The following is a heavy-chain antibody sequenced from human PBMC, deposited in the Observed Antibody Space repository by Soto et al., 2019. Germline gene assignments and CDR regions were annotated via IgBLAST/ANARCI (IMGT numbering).Heavy chain of an antibody. D-gene: IGHD3-10*01. CDR3: ARDLAYYYDSGGYFYFYGMDI. Sequence: TLRLPCSASGFRFSSYAMHWVRQAPGKRLESVAVILYDGSNKYYAASVKGRLTISRDNSKNTLYLQMSSLRAEDTAVYYCARDLAYYYDSGGYFYFYGMDIWGQGTTVTVSS. CDR2: ILYDGSNK. CDR1: GFRFSSYA. V-gene: IGHV3-30*04. J-gene: IGHJ6*02.